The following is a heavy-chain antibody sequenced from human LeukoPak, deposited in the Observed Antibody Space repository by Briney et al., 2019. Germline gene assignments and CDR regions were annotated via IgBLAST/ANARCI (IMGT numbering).Heavy chain of an antibody. D-gene: IGHD1-1*01. Sequence: ASVTVSCKASGYTFTDYFMHWVRQAPGQGLEWMGWVNPSSGDTKYAQKFQGWVTMTRDTSIRTVYMELSRLNSDDTAVYYCARDSPGSGWFDYWGRGTLVTVSS. J-gene: IGHJ5*01. CDR3: ARDSPGSGWFDY. CDR2: VNPSSGDT. CDR1: GYTFTDYF. V-gene: IGHV1-2*04.